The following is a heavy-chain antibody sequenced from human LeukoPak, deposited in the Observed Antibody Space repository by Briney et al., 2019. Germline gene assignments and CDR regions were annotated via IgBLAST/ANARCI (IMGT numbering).Heavy chain of an antibody. CDR3: TRDPNGDYVGAFDM. CDR2: IRGSGGGT. D-gene: IGHD4-17*01. V-gene: IGHV3-23*01. J-gene: IGHJ3*02. CDR1: GITFSTYA. Sequence: GGSLRLSCAASGITFSTYAMTWVRQAPGKGLEWDSSIRGSGGGTDYADSVKGRFTISRDNSRDTLFLQMNSLRAEDTALYYCTRDPNGDYVGAFDMWGPGTMVTVSS.